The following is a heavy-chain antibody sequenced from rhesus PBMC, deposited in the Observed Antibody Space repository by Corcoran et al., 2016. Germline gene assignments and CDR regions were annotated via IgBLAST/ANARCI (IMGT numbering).Heavy chain of an antibody. D-gene: IGHD3-16*01. CDR3: ARRLNSGSYYYVRYFDY. J-gene: IGHJ4*01. Sequence: QVQLQESGPGLVKPSETLSLTCAVSGGSIRGYYWRCIRQSPGQGLACIGRIYGTGGSTDYSPSLKSRVTISTDTSKNQFSRRLSSGTAADTAVYYCARRLNSGSYYYVRYFDYWGQGVLVTVSS. CDR2: IYGTGGST. V-gene: IGHV4-160*01. CDR1: GGSIRGYY.